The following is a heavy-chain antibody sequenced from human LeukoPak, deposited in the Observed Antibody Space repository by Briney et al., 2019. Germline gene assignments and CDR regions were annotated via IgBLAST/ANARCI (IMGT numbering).Heavy chain of an antibody. D-gene: IGHD3-16*01. CDR2: IWYDGSNK. V-gene: IGHV3-33*01. Sequence: PGRSLRLSCAASGFTFSSYGMHWVRQAPGKGLEWVAFIWYDGSNKYYADSVKGRFTISRDNSKNTLYLQMNSLRAEDTAVYYCARDSNSLGLFDYWGQGTLVTVSS. CDR3: ARDSNSLGLFDY. J-gene: IGHJ4*02. CDR1: GFTFSSYG.